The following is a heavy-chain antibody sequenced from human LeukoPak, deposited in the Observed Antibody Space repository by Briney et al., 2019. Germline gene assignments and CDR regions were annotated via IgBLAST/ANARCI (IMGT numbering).Heavy chain of an antibody. Sequence: GESLKISCKGSGYSFTNYWIAWVRQMPGKGLEWMGIIYPGDSDTRYSPSFQGQVTISADKSISTAYLQWSSLKASDTAMYYCARPPLGSYDILTGYENDYWGQGTLVTVSS. CDR2: IYPGDSDT. V-gene: IGHV5-51*01. CDR1: GYSFTNYW. J-gene: IGHJ4*02. CDR3: ARPPLGSYDILTGYENDY. D-gene: IGHD3-9*01.